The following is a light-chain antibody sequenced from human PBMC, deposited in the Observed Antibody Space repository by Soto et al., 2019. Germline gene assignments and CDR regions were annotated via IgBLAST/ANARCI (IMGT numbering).Light chain of an antibody. CDR3: QQYGSSPLLT. Sequence: EIVLTQSPGTLSLSPGERATLSCRASQTVSSSYLAWYQQKPGQAPRLLIYSASSRGTGIPDRFSGSGSGTDFTLTINRLEPEDFAVYYCQQYGSSPLLTFGGGAKVEIK. CDR2: SAS. V-gene: IGKV3-20*01. J-gene: IGKJ4*01. CDR1: QTVSSSY.